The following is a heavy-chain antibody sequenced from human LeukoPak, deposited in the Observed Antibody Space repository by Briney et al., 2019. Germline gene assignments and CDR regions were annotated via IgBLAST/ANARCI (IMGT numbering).Heavy chain of an antibody. CDR1: GYTLTELS. CDR2: FDPEDGET. V-gene: IGHV1-24*01. CDR3: ATAWMDTATVRNFDY. Sequence: ASVKVSCKVSGYTLTELSMHWVRQAPGKGLEWMGGFDPEDGETIYAQKFQGRVTMTEDTSTDTAYMELSSLRSEDTAVYYCATAWMDTATVRNFDYWGQGTLVTASS. J-gene: IGHJ4*02. D-gene: IGHD5-18*01.